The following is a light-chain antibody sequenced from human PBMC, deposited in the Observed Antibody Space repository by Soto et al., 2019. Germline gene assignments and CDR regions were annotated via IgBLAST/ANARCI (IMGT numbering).Light chain of an antibody. CDR2: GAS. CDR3: HQYGSAPAWT. Sequence: EIVLTQSPGTLSLFPGERATLSCRASQSISSSYLAWYQQKPGQAPRLLIHGASNRATGIPDRFSGAGSGTDFTRTISRLEPEDFAVYYCHQYGSAPAWTFGQGTKVEIK. CDR1: QSISSSY. V-gene: IGKV3-20*01. J-gene: IGKJ1*01.